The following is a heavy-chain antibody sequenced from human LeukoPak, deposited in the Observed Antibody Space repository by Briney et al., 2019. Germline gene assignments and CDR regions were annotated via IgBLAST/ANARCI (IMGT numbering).Heavy chain of an antibody. D-gene: IGHD1-1*01. V-gene: IGHV4-30-4*01. CDR1: GGSISSGDYY. Sequence: PSETLSLTCTVSGGSISSGDYYWSWIRQPPRKGLEWIGYIYYSGSTYYNPSLESRVTISVDTSKNQFSLKLSSVTAADTAVYYCARAVRGYYYGMDVWGQGTTVTVSS. CDR2: IYYSGST. J-gene: IGHJ6*02. CDR3: ARAVRGYYYGMDV.